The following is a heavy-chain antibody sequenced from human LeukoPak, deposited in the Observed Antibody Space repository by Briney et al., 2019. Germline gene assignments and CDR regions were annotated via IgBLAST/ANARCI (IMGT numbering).Heavy chain of an antibody. CDR2: ISGSGGST. J-gene: IGHJ3*02. Sequence: GGSLRLSCAASGFTFSSYAMSWVRQAPGKGLEWVSAISGSGGSTYYADSVKGRFTVSRDNSKNTLFLQMNSLRAEDTAVYYCARALLRAFDIWGQGTMVTVPS. CDR3: ARALLRAFDI. V-gene: IGHV3-23*01. CDR1: GFTFSSYA. D-gene: IGHD3-16*01.